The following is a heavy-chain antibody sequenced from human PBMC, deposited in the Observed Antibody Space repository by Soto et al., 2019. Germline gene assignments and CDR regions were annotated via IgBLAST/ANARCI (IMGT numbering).Heavy chain of an antibody. D-gene: IGHD6-13*01. Sequence: ASVKVSCKASGYTFTSYGISWVRQAPGQGLEWMGWISAYNGNTNYAQKLQGRVTMTTDTSTSTAYMELRSLRSDDTAVYYCAREGQQLTVHYYYGMDVWGQGTTVTVSS. CDR1: GYTFTSYG. J-gene: IGHJ6*02. CDR3: AREGQQLTVHYYYGMDV. V-gene: IGHV1-18*01. CDR2: ISAYNGNT.